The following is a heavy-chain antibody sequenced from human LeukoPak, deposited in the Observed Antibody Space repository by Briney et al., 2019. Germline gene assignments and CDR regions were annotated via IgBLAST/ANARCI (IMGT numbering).Heavy chain of an antibody. CDR2: IYSGGTT. J-gene: IGHJ4*02. V-gene: IGHV3-66*01. D-gene: IGHD4-23*01. CDR1: GFTVSRNY. CDR3: ARGGDCDYAGLDY. Sequence: PGGSLRLSCAASGFTVSRNYMSWVRQAPGKGLEWVSLIYSGGTTYYADSVMGRFTISRDISMNTLYLQMNSLRVEDTAVYYGARGGDCDYAGLDYWGQGTLVTVSS.